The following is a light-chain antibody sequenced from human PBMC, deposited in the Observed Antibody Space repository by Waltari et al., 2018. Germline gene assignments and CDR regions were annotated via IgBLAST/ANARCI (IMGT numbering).Light chain of an antibody. CDR1: QDTRNY. Sequence: DIQMTQSPSSLSASVGDRVTITCQASQDTRNYLNWNQQKPGKAPKLLIYDASSLETWVPSRFGGNGSGTDFTFTISSLQPEDIATYYCQQYDNLVFTFGPGTKVDIK. J-gene: IGKJ3*01. CDR2: DAS. V-gene: IGKV1-33*01. CDR3: QQYDNLVFT.